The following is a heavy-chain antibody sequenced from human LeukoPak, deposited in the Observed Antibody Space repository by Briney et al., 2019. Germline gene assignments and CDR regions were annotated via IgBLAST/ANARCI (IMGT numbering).Heavy chain of an antibody. CDR1: GFTFDDYA. CDR2: ISWNSGSI. Sequence: GRSLRLSCAASGFTFDDYAMHWVRQAPGKGLEWVSGISWNSGSIGYADSVKGRFTISRDNAKNSLYLQMNSLRAEDTAVYYCARCRDYNFWSGSAFDYWGQGTLVTVSS. D-gene: IGHD3-3*01. CDR3: ARCRDYNFWSGSAFDY. J-gene: IGHJ4*02. V-gene: IGHV3-9*01.